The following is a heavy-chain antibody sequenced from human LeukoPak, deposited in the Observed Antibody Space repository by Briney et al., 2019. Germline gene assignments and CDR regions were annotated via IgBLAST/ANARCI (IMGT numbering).Heavy chain of an antibody. J-gene: IGHJ4*02. CDR3: ARDSSPFDH. CDR2: ISGSGGST. V-gene: IGHV3-23*01. CDR1: GFTFSSYA. Sequence: GGSLRLSCAASGFTFSSYAMSWVRQAPGKGLEWVSAISGSGGSTYYADSVKGRFTISRDNAKNSLYLQMNSLRAEDTAVYYCARDSSPFDHWGQGTLVTVSS.